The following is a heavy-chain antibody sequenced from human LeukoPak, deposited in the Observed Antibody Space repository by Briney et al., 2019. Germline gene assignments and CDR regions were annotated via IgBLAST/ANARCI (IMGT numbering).Heavy chain of an antibody. V-gene: IGHV3-21*01. J-gene: IGHJ4*02. D-gene: IGHD2-15*01. CDR1: GFTFSRYA. CDR2: ISSSSSYI. Sequence: NPGGSLRLSCAASGFTFSRYAMNWVRQAPGKGLEWVSSISSSSSYIYYADSVKGRFTISRNNAKNSLYLQMNSLRAEDTAVYYCARDPAGSSRGYCSGGSCRTDYSPGLFDYWGQGTLVTVSS. CDR3: ARDPAGSSRGYCSGGSCRTDYSPGLFDY.